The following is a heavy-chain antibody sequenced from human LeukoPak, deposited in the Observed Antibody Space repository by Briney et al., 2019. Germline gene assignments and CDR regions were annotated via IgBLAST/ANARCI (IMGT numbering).Heavy chain of an antibody. CDR3: AKEYSGYDRYFDY. D-gene: IGHD5-12*01. CDR2: ISGSGGST. V-gene: IGHV3-23*01. Sequence: HPGGSLRLSCAASGFTFSSYAMSWVRQAPGKGLEWVSAISGSGGSTYYADSVKGRFTISRDNSKNTLHLQMNSLGAEDTAVYYCAKEYSGYDRYFDYWGQGTLVTVSS. CDR1: GFTFSSYA. J-gene: IGHJ4*02.